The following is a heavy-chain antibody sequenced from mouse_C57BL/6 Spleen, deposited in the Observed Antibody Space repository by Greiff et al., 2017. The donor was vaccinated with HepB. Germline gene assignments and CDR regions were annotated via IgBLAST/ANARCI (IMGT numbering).Heavy chain of an antibody. Sequence: VQLQQSVAELVRPGASVKLSCTASGFTIKNTYMHWVKQRPEQGLEWIGRIDPANGNTKYAPKFQGKATITADTSSNTAYLQLSSLTSEDAAIYYCAPYGYARGYFDVWGTGTTVTVSS. CDR2: IDPANGNT. J-gene: IGHJ1*03. CDR3: APYGYARGYFDV. D-gene: IGHD2-2*01. V-gene: IGHV14-3*01. CDR1: GFTIKNTY.